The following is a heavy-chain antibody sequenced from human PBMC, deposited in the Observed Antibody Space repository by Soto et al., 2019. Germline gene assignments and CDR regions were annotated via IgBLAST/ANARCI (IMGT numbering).Heavy chain of an antibody. D-gene: IGHD1-26*01. CDR2: ISSSSSYI. CDR3: ASLPTTFGGMDV. Sequence: EVQLVESGGGLVKPGGSLRLSCAASGFTFSSYSMNWVRQAPGKGLEWVSSISSSSSYIYYADSVKGRFTISRDNAKNSLYLQMNSLRAEDTAVYYCASLPTTFGGMDVWGQGTTVTVSS. CDR1: GFTFSSYS. V-gene: IGHV3-21*01. J-gene: IGHJ6*02.